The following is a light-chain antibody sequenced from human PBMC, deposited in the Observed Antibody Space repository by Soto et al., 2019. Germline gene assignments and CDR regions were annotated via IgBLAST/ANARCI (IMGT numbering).Light chain of an antibody. J-gene: IGLJ2*01. CDR3: GTWDSSLSAEI. V-gene: IGLV1-51*01. CDR2: DNN. CDR1: TSNIGNNY. Sequence: QSVSTQPPSVSAAPGQMVTISCSGSTSNIGNNYVSWYRQLPGTAPKLLIYDNNKRPSGIPDRFSGSKSGTSATLGITGLQTGDEADYYCGTWDSSLSAEIFGGGTKLTVL.